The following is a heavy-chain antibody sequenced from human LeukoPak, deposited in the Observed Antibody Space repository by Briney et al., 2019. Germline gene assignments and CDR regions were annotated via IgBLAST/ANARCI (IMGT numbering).Heavy chain of an antibody. D-gene: IGHD4-11*01. Sequence: SETLSLTCAASGGSITNSYWWTWVRQSPGKGLECVWEIYYSGSTNYNPSLKSRVTMSVDKSKNEFSLKLSSVTAAETAVYYCARLSTVTTSFDYWGQGTLVTVSS. J-gene: IGHJ4*02. CDR3: ARLSTVTTSFDY. V-gene: IGHV4-4*02. CDR2: IYYSGST. CDR1: GGSITNSYW.